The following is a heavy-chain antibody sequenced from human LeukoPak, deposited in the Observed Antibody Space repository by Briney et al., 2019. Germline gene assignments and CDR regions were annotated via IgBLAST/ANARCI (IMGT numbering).Heavy chain of an antibody. CDR2: IRYDGSNK. Sequence: GGSLRLSCAPSGFTFSNYGMHWVRQAPDKGLEWVTFIRYDGSNKYYTDSVKGRFTISRDNSKNTLYLQMNSLRAEDTAVYYCAKSRKYSSSPQFYFYYWGQGTLSPCPQ. CDR3: AKSRKYSSSPQFYFYY. D-gene: IGHD6-6*01. CDR1: GFTFSNYG. J-gene: IGHJ4*02. V-gene: IGHV3-30*02.